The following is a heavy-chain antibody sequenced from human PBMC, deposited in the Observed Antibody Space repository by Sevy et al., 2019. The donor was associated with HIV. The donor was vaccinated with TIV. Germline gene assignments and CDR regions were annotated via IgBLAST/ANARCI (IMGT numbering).Heavy chain of an antibody. D-gene: IGHD2-15*01. J-gene: IGHJ6*02. Sequence: GGSLRLSCAASGFTFSEYGMHWVRQAPGKGLEWVAVISHDGRNNKYNADSVKGRFTISRDNSKNKLYLQMNSLRVEDTAVYYCAKSWGRICSGGSCVKGEYYYYGMDVWGQGTTVTVSS. CDR3: AKSWGRICSGGSCVKGEYYYYGMDV. CDR2: ISHDGRNNK. CDR1: GFTFSEYG. V-gene: IGHV3-30*18.